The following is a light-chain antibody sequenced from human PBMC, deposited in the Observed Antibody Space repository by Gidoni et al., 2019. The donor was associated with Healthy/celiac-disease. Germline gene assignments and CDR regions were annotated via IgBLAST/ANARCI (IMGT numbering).Light chain of an antibody. CDR3: QQYGSSPPAYT. CDR2: GAS. J-gene: IGKJ2*01. CDR1: QSVSSSY. Sequence: ESVLTQSPVTLSLSPGERATLSCRASQSVSSSYLAWYQQKPGQAPRLLIYGASSRATGIPDRFSGSGSGTDFTLTISRLGPEDLAVYDCQQYGSSPPAYTFGQGTKLEIK. V-gene: IGKV3-20*01.